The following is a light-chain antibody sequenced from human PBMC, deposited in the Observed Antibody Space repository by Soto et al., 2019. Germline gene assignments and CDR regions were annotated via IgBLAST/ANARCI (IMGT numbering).Light chain of an antibody. CDR1: SSDVGGYNF. CDR3: SSYSTSYLHF. CDR2: EVS. Sequence: QSALTQPASVSGSPGQSITVSCTGTSSDVGGYNFVSWYQQHPGKARKLLIYEVSNRPSGVSNRFSGSKSGSTASLTISGLRDDDEADYYCSSYSTSYLHFLASGTKLTV. J-gene: IGLJ1*01. V-gene: IGLV2-14*01.